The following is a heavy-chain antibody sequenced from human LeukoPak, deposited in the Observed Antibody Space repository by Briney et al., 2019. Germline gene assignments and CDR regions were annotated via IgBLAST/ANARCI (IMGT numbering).Heavy chain of an antibody. CDR3: ARGGPMAAEAAAGTKGDY. CDR1: GGSFSGYY. D-gene: IGHD6-13*01. CDR2: INHSGST. J-gene: IGHJ4*02. Sequence: PSETLSLTCAVYGGSFSGYYWSWIRQPPGKGLEWIGEINHSGSTNYNPSLKSRVTISVDTSKNRFSLKLSSVTAADTAVYYCARGGPMAAEAAAGTKGDYWGQGTLVTVSS. V-gene: IGHV4-34*01.